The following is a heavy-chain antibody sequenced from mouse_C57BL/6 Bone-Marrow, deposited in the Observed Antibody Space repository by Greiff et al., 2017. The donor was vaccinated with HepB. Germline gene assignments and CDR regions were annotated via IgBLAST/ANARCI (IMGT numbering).Heavy chain of an antibody. J-gene: IGHJ4*01. CDR1: GFTFSSYA. CDR2: ISSGGDYI. D-gene: IGHD1-1*01. Sequence: DVKLVESGEGLVKPGGSLKLSCAASGFTFSSYAMSWVRQTPEKRLEWVAYISSGGDYIYYADTVKGRFTISRDNARNTLYLQMSSLKSEDTAMYYCTRDRITTVVAPSYYAMDYWGQGTSVTVSS. V-gene: IGHV5-9-1*02. CDR3: TRDRITTVVAPSYYAMDY.